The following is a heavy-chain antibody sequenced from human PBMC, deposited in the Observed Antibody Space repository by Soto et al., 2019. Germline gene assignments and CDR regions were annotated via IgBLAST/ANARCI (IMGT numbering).Heavy chain of an antibody. J-gene: IGHJ1*01. CDR2: IYYSGST. CDR3: ARGPEPYHDSSGYYYVAEYFQH. D-gene: IGHD3-22*01. CDR1: GGSISSGGYY. V-gene: IGHV4-31*03. Sequence: SETLSLTCTVSGGSISSGGYYWSWIRQHPGKGLEWIGYIYYSGSTYYNPSLKSRVTISVDTSKNQFSLKLSSVTAADTAVYYCARGPEPYHDSSGYYYVAEYFQHWGQGTLVTVSS.